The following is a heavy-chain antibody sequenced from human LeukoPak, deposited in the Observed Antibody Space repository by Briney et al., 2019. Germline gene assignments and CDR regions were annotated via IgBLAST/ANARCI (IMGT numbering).Heavy chain of an antibody. Sequence: SETLSLTCTVSDDFISTSNSYWGWIRQPPGKGLDWIGSLYYSGNTYYNPSLKSRVTISVDTSKNQLSLRLSSVTAADTAVYYCARHPHYYFDNSARWGQGTLVTVSS. D-gene: IGHD3-22*01. CDR2: LYYSGNT. V-gene: IGHV4-39*01. J-gene: IGHJ4*02. CDR1: DDFISTSNSY. CDR3: ARHPHYYFDNSAR.